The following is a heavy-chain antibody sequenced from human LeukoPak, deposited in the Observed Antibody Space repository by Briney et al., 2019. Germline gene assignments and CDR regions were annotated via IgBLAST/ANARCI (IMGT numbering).Heavy chain of an antibody. CDR1: GDSMTRGGYY. Sequence: SQTLSLTCTVSGDSMTRGGYYWRWVRQHRGKGLEWVGFIYQSGNTFYNPSFESRTTISVYTSQSQFSLKLTSVTAADTAVYYCARAVDYRNYFDYWGQGALVTVSS. J-gene: IGHJ4*02. D-gene: IGHD4-11*01. V-gene: IGHV4-31*03. CDR3: ARAVDYRNYFDY. CDR2: IYQSGNT.